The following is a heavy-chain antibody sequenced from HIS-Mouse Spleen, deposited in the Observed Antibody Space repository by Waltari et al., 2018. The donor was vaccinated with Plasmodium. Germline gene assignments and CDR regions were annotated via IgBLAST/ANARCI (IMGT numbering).Heavy chain of an antibody. CDR3: ARVLGYKAAAGTFVEYFQH. D-gene: IGHD6-13*01. CDR2: INPNSGCT. Sequence: HWVRQAPGQGLEWMGRINPNSGCTNYAQKFQGRVTMTRYTSISTAYMELSRLRSDDTAVYYCARVLGYKAAAGTFVEYFQHWGQGTLVTVSS. V-gene: IGHV1-2*02. J-gene: IGHJ1*01.